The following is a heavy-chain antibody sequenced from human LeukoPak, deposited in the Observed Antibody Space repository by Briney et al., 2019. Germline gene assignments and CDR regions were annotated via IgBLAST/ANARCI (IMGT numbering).Heavy chain of an antibody. CDR1: GGSFSGYY. CDR2: IHHRGAT. D-gene: IGHD3-16*01. Sequence: SETLSLTCVVSGGSFSGYYWSWIRQAPGKGLEWIGEIHHRGATNYKPSLRSRVTISGDTSKNQFSLTLTSVTAADTAVYHCVRRNYVSGRIDPWGQGTLVTVSS. V-gene: IGHV4-34*01. CDR3: VRRNYVSGRIDP. J-gene: IGHJ5*02.